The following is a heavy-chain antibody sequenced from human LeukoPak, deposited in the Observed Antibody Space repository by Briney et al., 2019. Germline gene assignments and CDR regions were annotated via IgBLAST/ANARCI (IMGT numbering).Heavy chain of an antibody. J-gene: IGHJ3*02. V-gene: IGHV4-39*01. CDR1: GGSISSSSYY. Sequence: SETLSLTCTVPGGSISSSSYYWGWIRQPPGKGLEWIGSIYYSGSTYYNPSLKSRVTISVDTSKNQFSLKLSSVTAADTAVYYCARHIGLPDAFDIWGQGTMVTVSS. D-gene: IGHD2-15*01. CDR3: ARHIGLPDAFDI. CDR2: IYYSGST.